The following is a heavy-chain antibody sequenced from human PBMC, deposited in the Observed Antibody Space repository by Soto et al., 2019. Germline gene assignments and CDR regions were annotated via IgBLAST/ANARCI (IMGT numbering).Heavy chain of an antibody. Sequence: EVQLLESGGDSVQPGGSLKLSCAASGFSISEYGVTWVRQPPGKGLDWVSGFSGGRGGTYYADSVRGRFTISRDNSTNMVYLKMDSLGVEDAAVCYCVKWNAFGDSWGQGTLVTVSS. CDR3: VKWNAFGDS. D-gene: IGHD1-1*01. V-gene: IGHV3-23*01. CDR1: GFSISEYG. CDR2: FSGGRGGT. J-gene: IGHJ4*02.